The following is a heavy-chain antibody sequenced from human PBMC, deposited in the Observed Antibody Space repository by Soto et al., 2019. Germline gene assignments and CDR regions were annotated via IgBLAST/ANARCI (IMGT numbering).Heavy chain of an antibody. D-gene: IGHD3-16*02. J-gene: IGHJ4*02. V-gene: IGHV3-48*01. CDR1: GFTFSSYS. Sequence: GGSLRLSCAASGFTFSSYSMNWVRQAPGKGLEWVSYISSSSSTIYYADSVKGRFTISRDNAKNSLYLQMNSLRAEDTAVYYCARDLEPDLGELSAVLDFDYWGQGTLVTVSS. CDR2: ISSSSSTI. CDR3: ARDLEPDLGELSAVLDFDY.